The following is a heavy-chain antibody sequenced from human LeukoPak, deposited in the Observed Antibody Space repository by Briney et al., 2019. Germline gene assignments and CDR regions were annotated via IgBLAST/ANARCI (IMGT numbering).Heavy chain of an antibody. CDR2: IYSGGST. J-gene: IGHJ4*02. CDR1: GFTFSSHW. V-gene: IGHV3-53*01. CDR3: ARDKHLSYFDY. Sequence: PGGSLRLSCVASGFTFSSHWMSWVRQAPGKGLEWVSIIYSGGSTYYADSVKGRFTISRDNSKNTLYLQMNSLRAEDTAVYYCARDKHLSYFDYWGQGTLVTVSS.